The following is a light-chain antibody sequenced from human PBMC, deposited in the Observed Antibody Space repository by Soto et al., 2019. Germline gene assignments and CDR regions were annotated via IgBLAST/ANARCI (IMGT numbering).Light chain of an antibody. Sequence: EIVLTQSPATLYLSPGDRATLSCRASQSVSNDYLAWFQQKPGQTPRLLIYSVSSRATGIPDRFSGSGSGTDFTLTISSLQSEDFAVYYCQQYKNWPSITFGQGTRLEIK. CDR1: QSVSNDY. V-gene: IGKV3D-20*02. CDR2: SVS. CDR3: QQYKNWPSIT. J-gene: IGKJ5*01.